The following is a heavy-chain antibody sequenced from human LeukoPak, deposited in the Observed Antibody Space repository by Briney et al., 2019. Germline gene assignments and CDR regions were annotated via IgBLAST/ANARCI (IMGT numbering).Heavy chain of an antibody. CDR3: AGLVGRYSSGLYYYYFDY. CDR2: LYYTGST. Sequence: KPSETLSLTRTVSGGSISSYFWSWLRQPPGRGLEWIGYLYYTGSTNYNPSLKSRATISVDTSKNQLSLKLSSVTAADTAVYYCAGLVGRYSSGLYYYYFDYWGQGTLVTVSS. D-gene: IGHD3-22*01. V-gene: IGHV4-59*01. J-gene: IGHJ4*02. CDR1: GGSISSYF.